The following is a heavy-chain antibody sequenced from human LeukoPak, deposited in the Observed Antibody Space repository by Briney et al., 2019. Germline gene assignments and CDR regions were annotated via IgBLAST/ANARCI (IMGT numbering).Heavy chain of an antibody. V-gene: IGHV1-18*01. Sequence: ASVKVSCKASGYTFTSFNISWVRQAPGQGLEWIGWISANNGNTNYAQKLQGRVAMTTDTSTSTAYMEMRSLISDDTAVYYCAKDEGGATPLDFWGQGTLVTVSS. CDR1: GYTFTSFN. J-gene: IGHJ4*02. CDR3: AKDEGGATPLDF. D-gene: IGHD1-26*01. CDR2: ISANNGNT.